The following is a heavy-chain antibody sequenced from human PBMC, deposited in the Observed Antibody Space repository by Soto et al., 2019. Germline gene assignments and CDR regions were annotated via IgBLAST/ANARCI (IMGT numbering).Heavy chain of an antibody. J-gene: IGHJ4*02. CDR1: GGSVSSGSYY. V-gene: IGHV4-61*01. CDR3: ARTRSSGYYCDY. Sequence: SETLSLTCTVSGGSVSSGSYYWSWIRQPPGKGLEWIGYIYYSGSTNYNPSPKSRVTISVDTSKNQFSLKLSSVTAADTAVYYCARTRSSGYYCDYWGQGTLVTVSS. D-gene: IGHD3-22*01. CDR2: IYYSGST.